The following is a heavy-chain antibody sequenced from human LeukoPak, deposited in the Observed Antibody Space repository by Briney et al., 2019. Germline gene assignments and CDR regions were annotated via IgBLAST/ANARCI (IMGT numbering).Heavy chain of an antibody. D-gene: IGHD2-2*01. CDR2: IIPILGIA. Sequence: SVKVSCKASGGTFSSYTISWVRKAPGQGLEWMGRIIPILGIANYAQKFQGRVTITADKSTSTAYMELSSLRSEDTAVYYCARDRYCSSTSCYYDYYYGMDVWGQGTTVTVSS. V-gene: IGHV1-69*04. CDR3: ARDRYCSSTSCYYDYYYGMDV. J-gene: IGHJ6*02. CDR1: GGTFSSYT.